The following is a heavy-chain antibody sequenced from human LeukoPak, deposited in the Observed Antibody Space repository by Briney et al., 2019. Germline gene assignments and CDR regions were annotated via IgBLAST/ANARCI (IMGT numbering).Heavy chain of an antibody. CDR2: IYYSGST. J-gene: IGHJ4*02. V-gene: IGHV4-39*01. CDR3: ASSAAGTRVFDY. D-gene: IGHD6-13*01. Sequence: PSETLSLTCTVSGGSISSTTYYWGWVRQPPGKGLEWIGNIYYSGSTYYNPSLKSRVTISVDTSKNQFSLKLSSVTAADTAVYYCASSAAGTRVFDYWGQGTLVTVSS. CDR1: GGSISSTTYY.